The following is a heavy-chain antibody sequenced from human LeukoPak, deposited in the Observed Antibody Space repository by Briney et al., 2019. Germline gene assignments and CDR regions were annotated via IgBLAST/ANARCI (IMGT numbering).Heavy chain of an antibody. CDR2: IDPEDGET. Sequence: ASVKVSCKVSGYTLTELSMHWVRQAPGKGLEWMGGIDPEDGETIYAQKFQGRVTMTEDTSTDTAYMELSSLRSEDTAVYYCATDTFLINSAGTAWWGQGTLVTVSS. CDR3: ATDTFLINSAGTAW. CDR1: GYTLTELS. V-gene: IGHV1-24*01. J-gene: IGHJ4*02. D-gene: IGHD1-14*01.